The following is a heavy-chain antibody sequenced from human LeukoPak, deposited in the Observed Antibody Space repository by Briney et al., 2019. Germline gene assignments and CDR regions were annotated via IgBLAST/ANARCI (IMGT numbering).Heavy chain of an antibody. CDR1: GSTFSSYW. CDR2: IKQDGSEK. D-gene: IGHD6-19*01. CDR3: ARTIAGAGAINWFAP. Sequence: GGSLRLSCAASGSTFSSYWMSWVRQAPGKGLEWVANIKQDGSEKYYVDSVKGRFTISRDNAKNSLYLQMNSLRAEDTAVYYCARTIAGAGAINWFAPWGQGTLVTVSS. V-gene: IGHV3-7*03. J-gene: IGHJ5*02.